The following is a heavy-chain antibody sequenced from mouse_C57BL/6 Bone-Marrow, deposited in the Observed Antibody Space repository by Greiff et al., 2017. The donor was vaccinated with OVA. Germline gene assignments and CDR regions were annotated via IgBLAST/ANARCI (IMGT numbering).Heavy chain of an antibody. D-gene: IGHD2-3*01. CDR3: ANYDGYYPYAMDY. J-gene: IGHJ4*01. CDR1: GYTFTSYW. CDR2: IHPNSGST. Sequence: QVQLQQPGAELVKPGASVKLSCKASGYTFTSYWMHWVKQRPGQGIEWIGMIHPNSGSTNYNEKFKSKATLTVDKSSSTAYMQLSSLTSEDSAVYYCANYDGYYPYAMDYWGQGTSVTVSS. V-gene: IGHV1-64*01.